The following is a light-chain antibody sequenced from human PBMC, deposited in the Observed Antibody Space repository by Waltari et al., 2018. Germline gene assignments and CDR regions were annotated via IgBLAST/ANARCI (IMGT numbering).Light chain of an antibody. CDR3: QQYYTGT. V-gene: IGKV2-28*01. CDR1: QTLLHFTGNTY. J-gene: IGKJ1*01. CDR2: LGS. Sequence: EIVLTQSPLSLPVTPGEPAAISCSSSQTLLHFTGNTYLDWYLLKPGQSPQLLIYLGSNRASGVPDRFSGSGSGTDFTLTISSLQAEDVAVYYCQQYYTGTFGQGTKVEIK.